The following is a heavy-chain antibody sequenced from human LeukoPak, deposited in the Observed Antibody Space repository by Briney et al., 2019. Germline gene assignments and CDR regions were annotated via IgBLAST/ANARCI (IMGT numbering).Heavy chain of an antibody. CDR1: GGSFSGYY. J-gene: IGHJ4*02. CDR2: IYYSGST. CDR3: AREGVTTDY. Sequence: SETLSLTCAVYGGSFSGYYWSWIRQPPGKGLEWIGYIYYSGSTNYNPSLKSRVTISVDTSKNQFSLKLSSVTATDTAVYYCAREGVTTDYWGQGTLVTVSS. D-gene: IGHD4-17*01. V-gene: IGHV4-59*01.